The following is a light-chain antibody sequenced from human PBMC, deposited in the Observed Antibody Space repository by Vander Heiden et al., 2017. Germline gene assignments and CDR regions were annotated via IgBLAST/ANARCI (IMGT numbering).Light chain of an antibody. CDR1: SSDVGGDDY. J-gene: IGLJ1*01. Sequence: QSALTQPRSVSGCRGQSVTISCTGTSSDVGGDDYVSWYQQHPAKAPKLMIYDVSKRPSGVPDRFSASKSGNTASLTISGLQAEDEADYYCCSYAGRYKVFGTGTKVTVL. V-gene: IGLV2-11*01. CDR3: CSYAGRYKV. CDR2: DVS.